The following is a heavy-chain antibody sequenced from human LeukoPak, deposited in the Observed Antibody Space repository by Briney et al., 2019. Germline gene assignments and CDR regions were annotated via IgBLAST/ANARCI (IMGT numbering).Heavy chain of an antibody. CDR2: ISGYNGNT. CDR1: GYSXTSYG. V-gene: IGHV1-18*01. D-gene: IGHD1-14*01. J-gene: IGHJ4*02. Sequence: GASVTVSCKASGYSXTSYGISWVRQAPGQGLEWMGWISGYNGNTNYAQKLQGRVTMTTDTSTSTAYMELRSLRSDDTAVYYCARDNRGYKVSYFDYWGQGTLVTVSS. CDR3: ARDNRGYKVSYFDY.